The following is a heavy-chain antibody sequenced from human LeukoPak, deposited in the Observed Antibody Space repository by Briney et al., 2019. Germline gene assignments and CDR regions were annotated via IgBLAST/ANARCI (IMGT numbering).Heavy chain of an antibody. CDR3: ARGSGLPPKVLDI. CDR1: GGTFSSYA. CDR2: IIPIFGTA. J-gene: IGHJ3*02. Sequence: ASVKVSCKASGGTFSSYAISWVRQAPGQGLEWMGGIIPIFGTANYAQKFQGRVTITTDESTSTAYMELSSLRSEDTAVYYCARGSGLPPKVLDIWGQGTMVTVSS. V-gene: IGHV1-69*05. D-gene: IGHD6-19*01.